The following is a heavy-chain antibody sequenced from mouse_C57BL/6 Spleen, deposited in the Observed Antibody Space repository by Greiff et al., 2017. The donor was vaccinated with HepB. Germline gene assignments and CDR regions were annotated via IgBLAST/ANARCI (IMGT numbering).Heavy chain of an antibody. CDR3: ATYYSNYDPYYFDY. V-gene: IGHV1-42*01. CDR1: GYSFTGYY. Sequence: EVQLQQSGPELVKPGASVKISCKASGYSFTGYYMNWVKQSPEKSLEWIGEINPSTGGTTYNQKFKAKATLTVDKSSSTAYMQLKSLTSEDSAVYYCATYYSNYDPYYFDYWGQGTTLTVSS. CDR2: INPSTGGT. J-gene: IGHJ2*01. D-gene: IGHD2-5*01.